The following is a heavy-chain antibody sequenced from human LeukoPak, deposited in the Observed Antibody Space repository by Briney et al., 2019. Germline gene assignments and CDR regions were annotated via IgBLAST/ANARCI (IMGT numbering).Heavy chain of an antibody. D-gene: IGHD2-15*01. CDR2: ISGSGGGT. CDR1: GFTFSSDA. J-gene: IGHJ3*02. CDR3: GGQVVVVTAMAFDI. Sequence: PGGSLRLSCIGTGFTFSSDAMGWVRQAPGKGLEWVSGISGSGGGTYYADSVKGRFTISRDNSKNTLYLQMNSLRAEDTAVYYCGGQVVVVTAMAFDIWGQGTMVTVSS. V-gene: IGHV3-23*01.